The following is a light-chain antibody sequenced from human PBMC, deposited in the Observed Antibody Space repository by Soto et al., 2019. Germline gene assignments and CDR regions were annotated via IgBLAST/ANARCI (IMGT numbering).Light chain of an antibody. J-gene: IGKJ1*01. CDR1: EFISKW. CDR3: QHYNSYLET. Sequence: DIQITQSPSTLSASVGDRVTITCRASEFISKWLAWYQQKPGTAPKLLIYQASSLESGVPSRFSGSGSGTEFTLTITSLQPDDFATYYCQHYNSYLETF. V-gene: IGKV1-5*03. CDR2: QAS.